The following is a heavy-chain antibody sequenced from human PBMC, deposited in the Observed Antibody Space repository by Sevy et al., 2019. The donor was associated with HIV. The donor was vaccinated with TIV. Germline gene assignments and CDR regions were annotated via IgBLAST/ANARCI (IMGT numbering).Heavy chain of an antibody. J-gene: IGHJ5*02. CDR3: TRDYDFWSGYYIAWFDP. CDR1: GFTFGDYA. Sequence: GGSLRLSCTAPGFTFGDYAMSWFRQAPGKGLEWVGFIRSKAYGGTTEYAASVKGRFTISRDDSKSIAYLQMNSLKTEDTAVYYCTRDYDFWSGYYIAWFDPWGQGTLVTVSS. D-gene: IGHD3-3*01. V-gene: IGHV3-49*03. CDR2: IRSKAYGGTT.